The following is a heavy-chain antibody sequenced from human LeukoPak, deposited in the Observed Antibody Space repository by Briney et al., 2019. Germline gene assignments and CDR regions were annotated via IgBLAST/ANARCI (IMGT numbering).Heavy chain of an antibody. CDR3: AKDLAGVAAVAGPIDY. D-gene: IGHD6-19*01. J-gene: IGHJ4*02. V-gene: IGHV3-53*01. CDR1: GFTVSSNF. CDR2: IYGGGST. Sequence: GGSLRLSCAASGFTVSSNFMAWVRQAPGKGLERVSVIYGGGSTYYADSVKGRSTISRDNSQNTMYLQVNDLRAEDTAVYYCAKDLAGVAAVAGPIDYWGQGTLVTVSS.